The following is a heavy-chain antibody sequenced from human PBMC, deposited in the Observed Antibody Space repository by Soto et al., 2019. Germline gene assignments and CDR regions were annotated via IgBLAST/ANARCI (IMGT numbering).Heavy chain of an antibody. J-gene: IGHJ3*02. D-gene: IGHD6-13*01. CDR2: ISGSGGST. CDR3: AKRGGIVVAGAFDI. CDR1: GFTFSSYS. V-gene: IGHV3-23*01. Sequence: PGGSLRLSCGASGFTFSSYSMNWVRQAPGRGLEWVSSISGSGGSTWYADSVKGRFTISRDNSENTLYLQMNSLRAEDTAVYYCAKRGGIVVAGAFDIWGQGTMVTVSS.